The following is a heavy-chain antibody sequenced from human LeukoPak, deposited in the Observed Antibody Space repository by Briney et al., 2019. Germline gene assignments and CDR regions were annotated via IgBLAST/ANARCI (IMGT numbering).Heavy chain of an antibody. V-gene: IGHV1-2*02. J-gene: IGHJ6*03. CDR2: INPNSGGT. CDR1: GYTFTGYY. CDR3: ARAYCSSTSCWATDYYYYMDV. Sequence: ASVKVSCKASGYTFTGYYMHWVRQAPGQGLEWMGWINPNSGGTNYAQKFQGRVTMTRDTSISAAYMELSRLRSDDTAVYYCARAYCSSTSCWATDYYYYMDVWGKGTTVTISS. D-gene: IGHD2-2*01.